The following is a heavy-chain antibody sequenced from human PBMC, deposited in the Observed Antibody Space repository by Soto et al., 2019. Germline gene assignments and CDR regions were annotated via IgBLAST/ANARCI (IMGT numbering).Heavy chain of an antibody. CDR2: ISGSGGST. J-gene: IGHJ6*02. CDR1: GFIFSSYA. D-gene: IGHD2-8*01. Sequence: PGGSLRLSCAASGFIFSSYAMSWVRQAPGKGLEWVSAISGSGGSTYYADSVKGRFTISRDNSKNTLYLQMNSLRAEDTAVYYCAKGTHRNGRYYYGMDVWGQGTTVTVSS. V-gene: IGHV3-23*01. CDR3: AKGTHRNGRYYYGMDV.